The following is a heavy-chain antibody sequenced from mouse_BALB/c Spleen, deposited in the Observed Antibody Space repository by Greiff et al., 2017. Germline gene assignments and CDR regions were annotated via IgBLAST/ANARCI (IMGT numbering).Heavy chain of an antibody. Sequence: EVQLVESGGGLVKPGGSLTLSCAASGFTFSSYAMSWVRQTPEKRLEWVASIWSGGSTYYPESVKGRFTISRDNARNSLYLQMSSLRSEDTAMYYCAREGYDLSFDYWGQGTTLTVSS. V-gene: IGHV5-6-5*01. CDR3: AREGYDLSFDY. CDR1: GFTFSSYA. D-gene: IGHD2-2*01. CDR2: IWSGGST. J-gene: IGHJ2*01.